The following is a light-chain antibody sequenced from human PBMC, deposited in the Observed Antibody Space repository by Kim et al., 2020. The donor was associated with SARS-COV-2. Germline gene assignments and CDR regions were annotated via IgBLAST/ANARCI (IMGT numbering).Light chain of an antibody. J-gene: IGLJ2*01. V-gene: IGLV1-51*01. CDR2: DNN. CDR1: RSNIGNNY. Sequence: GQKVPISCSGSRSNIGNNYVSWYQHLPGTAPKLLIYDNNERPSSIPDRFSGSKSGTSATLGITGLQTGDEADYYCGTWDSSLNAVVLGGGTQLTVL. CDR3: GTWDSSLNAVV.